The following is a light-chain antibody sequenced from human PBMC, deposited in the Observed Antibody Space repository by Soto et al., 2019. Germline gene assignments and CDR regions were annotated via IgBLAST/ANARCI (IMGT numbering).Light chain of an antibody. CDR2: GAS. J-gene: IGKJ1*01. CDR3: QQYNSWPQT. CDR1: KSVSSN. V-gene: IGKV3-15*01. Sequence: EIVMTQSTVTLSLSPGERATLSCRASKSVSSNLAWYHQKPGQAPRLLIYGASTRATGIPARFSGGGSGTEFTLTISSLQSEDFALYYCQQYNSWPQTFGQGTKVDI.